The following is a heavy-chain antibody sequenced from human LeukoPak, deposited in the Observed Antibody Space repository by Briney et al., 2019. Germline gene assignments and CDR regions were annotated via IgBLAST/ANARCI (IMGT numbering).Heavy chain of an antibody. V-gene: IGHV4-39*07. CDR2: IYYSGTT. D-gene: IGHD2-21*02. CDR3: ARDLGTAGRPNDY. J-gene: IGHJ4*02. Sequence: SETLSLTCTVSGGSISINSYYWGWIRQPPGKGLEWIGHIYYSGTTYYSPSLKSRVTISVDTSKNQFSLKLNSVTAADTAVYFCARDLGTAGRPNDYWGQGTLVTVSS. CDR1: GGSISINSYY.